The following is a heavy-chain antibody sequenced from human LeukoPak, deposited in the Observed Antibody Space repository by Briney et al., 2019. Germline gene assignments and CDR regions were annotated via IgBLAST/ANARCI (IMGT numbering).Heavy chain of an antibody. CDR3: AKDARRTSGWYFFDY. CDR2: ISDSGYMT. Sequence: PGGSLRLSCAASGLAFSNQAMGWVRQASAKGLEWVSVISDSGYMTYYADSVKGRLTISRDNSKNTLFLQMNSLRAEDTAVYYCAKDARRTSGWYFFDYWGQGTLVTVSS. CDR1: GLAFSNQA. J-gene: IGHJ4*02. D-gene: IGHD6-19*01. V-gene: IGHV3-23*01.